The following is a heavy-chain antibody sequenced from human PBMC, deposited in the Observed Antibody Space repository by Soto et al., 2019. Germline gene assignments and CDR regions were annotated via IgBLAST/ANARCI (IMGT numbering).Heavy chain of an antibody. CDR1: GYTFTGYS. D-gene: IGHD1-26*01. CDR3: ARGGWEPPDPIDY. V-gene: IGHV1-2*04. J-gene: IGHJ4*02. CDR2: INPNSGGT. Sequence: ASVEVSCQASGYTFTGYSMHWVRQAPGQGLEWMGWINPNSGGTNYAQKFQGWVTMTRDTSISTAYMELSRLRSDDTAVYYCARGGWEPPDPIDYWGQGTLVTVSS.